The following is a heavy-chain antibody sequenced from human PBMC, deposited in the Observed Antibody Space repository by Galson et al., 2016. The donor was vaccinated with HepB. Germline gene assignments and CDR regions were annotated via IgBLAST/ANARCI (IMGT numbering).Heavy chain of an antibody. CDR1: GFIFSTHS. Sequence: SLSLSCAGSGFIFSTHSMAWIRQAPGKGLEWVSLISSGSTYIYYADSVRGRFTISRDNAGNSLYLQMNTLRADDTAVYYCARASGGGYDWDYYYGMDVWGKGTTVTVSS. D-gene: IGHD5-12*01. CDR3: ARASGGGYDWDYYYGMDV. J-gene: IGHJ6*04. V-gene: IGHV3-21*01. CDR2: ISSGSTYI.